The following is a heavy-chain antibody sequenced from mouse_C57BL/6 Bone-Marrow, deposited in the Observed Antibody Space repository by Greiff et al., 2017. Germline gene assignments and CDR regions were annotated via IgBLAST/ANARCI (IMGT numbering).Heavy chain of an antibody. CDR1: GYTFTDYN. V-gene: IGHV1-18*01. D-gene: IGHD3-2*02. CDR2: INPNNGGT. J-gene: IGHJ4*01. CDR3: ARRGDTRQTAQATDYYAMDY. Sequence: EVQLVESGPELVKPGASVKIPCKASGYTFTDYNMDWVKQSHGKSLEWIGDINPNNGGTIYNQKFKGKATLTVDKSSSTAYMELRSLTSEDTAVYYCARRGDTRQTAQATDYYAMDYWGQGTSVTVSS.